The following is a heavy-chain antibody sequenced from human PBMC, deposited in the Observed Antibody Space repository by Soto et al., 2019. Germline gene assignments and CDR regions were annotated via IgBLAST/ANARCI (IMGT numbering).Heavy chain of an antibody. J-gene: IGHJ4*02. Sequence: GGSLRLSCAASGFTFSSYGMHWVRQAPGKGLEWVAVISYDGSNKYYADSVKGRFTISRDNSKNTLYLQMNSLRAEDTAVYYCAKATKGYCTNGVCYNVDYWGQGTLVTVSS. CDR1: GFTFSSYG. CDR3: AKATKGYCTNGVCYNVDY. D-gene: IGHD2-8*01. CDR2: ISYDGSNK. V-gene: IGHV3-30*18.